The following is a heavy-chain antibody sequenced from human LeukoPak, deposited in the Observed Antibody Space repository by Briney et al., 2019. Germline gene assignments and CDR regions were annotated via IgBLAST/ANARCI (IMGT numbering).Heavy chain of an antibody. J-gene: IGHJ4*02. V-gene: IGHV3-23*01. CDR2: ISGSGGST. CDR3: AKTQTYYYDSSGYYYPMAY. D-gene: IGHD3-22*01. Sequence: GGSLRLSCAASGFTFSSCAMSWVRQAPGRGLEWVSAISGSGGSTYYADSVKGRFTISRDNSKNTLYLQMNSLRAEDTAVYYCAKTQTYYYDSSGYYYPMAYWGQGTLVTVSS. CDR1: GFTFSSCA.